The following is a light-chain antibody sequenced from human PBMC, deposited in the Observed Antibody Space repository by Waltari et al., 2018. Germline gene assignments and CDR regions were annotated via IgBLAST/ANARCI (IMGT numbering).Light chain of an antibody. CDR2: DTN. V-gene: IGLV1-51*01. CDR1: SSHLGSPY. CDR3: GTWDSSVSAGV. J-gene: IGLJ3*02. Sequence: QSVLTQSPSVSAAPGQMVTISCSGSSSHLGSPYVSWYQQLPGTAPKLLIYDTNKRPSGIPDRFSGSKSGTSATLVITGLQTGDEADYYCGTWDSSVSAGVFGGGTRLTVL.